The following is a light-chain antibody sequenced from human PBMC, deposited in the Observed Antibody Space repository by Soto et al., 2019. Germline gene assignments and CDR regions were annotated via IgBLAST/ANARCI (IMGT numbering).Light chain of an antibody. J-gene: IGKJ4*01. CDR1: QSVNNSY. CDR3: QQRSNWPPLT. V-gene: IGKV3D-20*02. Sequence: EIVMTQSPGTLSLSPGESATLPCRASQSVNNSYLAWYQQNFGQAPRLLIYGASSRATGIPDRFSGSGSGTDFTLTISSLETEDFAVYDCQQRSNWPPLTFGGGTKVDIK. CDR2: GAS.